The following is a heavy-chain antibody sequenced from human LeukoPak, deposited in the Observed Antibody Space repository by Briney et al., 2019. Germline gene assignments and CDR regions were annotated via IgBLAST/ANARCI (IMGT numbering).Heavy chain of an antibody. J-gene: IGHJ2*01. CDR2: IYYSGST. CDR1: GGSISSSSYY. CDR3: ARGVGSWYFDL. D-gene: IGHD1-26*01. Sequence: SETLSLTCTVSGGSISSSSYYWGWIRQPPGKGLEWIGSIYYSGSTYYNPSLKSRVTISVDTSKNQFSLKLSSVTAADTAVYYCARGVGSWYFDLWGRGTLVTVSS. V-gene: IGHV4-39*01.